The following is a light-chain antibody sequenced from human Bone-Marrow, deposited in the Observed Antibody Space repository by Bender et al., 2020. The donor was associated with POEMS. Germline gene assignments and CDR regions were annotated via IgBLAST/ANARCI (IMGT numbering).Light chain of an antibody. V-gene: IGLV2-11*01. CDR1: SSDVGGYNH. CDR2: DVT. J-gene: IGLJ3*02. Sequence: QSALTQPASVSGSPGQSITISCTGTSSDVGGYNHVSWYQQHPGKAPKLMIYDVTKRPSGVPGRFSGSKSGNTASLTISGLQAEDETDYFCCSYAGSYTLVFGGGTSLTVL. CDR3: CSYAGSYTLV.